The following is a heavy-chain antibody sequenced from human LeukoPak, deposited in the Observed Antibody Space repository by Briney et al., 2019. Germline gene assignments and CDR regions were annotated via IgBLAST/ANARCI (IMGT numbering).Heavy chain of an antibody. Sequence: GGSLRLSCAASGFTFSSYAMSWVRQAPGKGLEWVANIKQDGSEKYYVDSVKGRFTISRDNAKNSLYLQMNSLRAEDTAVYYCARDKIVGATKLDYWGQGTLVTVSS. CDR2: IKQDGSEK. CDR1: GFTFSSYA. V-gene: IGHV3-7*01. D-gene: IGHD1-26*01. J-gene: IGHJ4*02. CDR3: ARDKIVGATKLDY.